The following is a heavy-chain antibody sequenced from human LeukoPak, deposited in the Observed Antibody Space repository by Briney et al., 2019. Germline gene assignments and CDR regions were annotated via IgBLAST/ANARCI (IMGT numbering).Heavy chain of an antibody. D-gene: IGHD5-18*01. J-gene: IGHJ4*02. Sequence: GRSLRLSCAASGFTFSSYGMHWVRQAPGKGLEWVAVISYDGSNKYYADSVKGRFTISRDNSKYTLYLQMTRLRAEDTAVYYCAKDHGASSGYSYGYTPYSFDYWGQGTLV. CDR3: AKDHGASSGYSYGYTPYSFDY. CDR2: ISYDGSNK. V-gene: IGHV3-30*18. CDR1: GFTFSSYG.